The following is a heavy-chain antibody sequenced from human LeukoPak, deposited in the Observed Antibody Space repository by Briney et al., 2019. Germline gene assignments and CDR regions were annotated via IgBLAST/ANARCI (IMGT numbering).Heavy chain of an antibody. Sequence: SETLSLTFPVSGASISNYYWSWIRPTPEKGLEWMGHIHSSGGSSYYPSLKSRLTLSIDTSRNQLSLKLPSVTAADTAVYYCARDRGYGYGFDYWGQGALVTVSS. CDR3: ARDRGYGYGFDY. J-gene: IGHJ4*02. CDR1: GASISNYY. V-gene: IGHV4-4*09. D-gene: IGHD5-18*01. CDR2: IHSSGGS.